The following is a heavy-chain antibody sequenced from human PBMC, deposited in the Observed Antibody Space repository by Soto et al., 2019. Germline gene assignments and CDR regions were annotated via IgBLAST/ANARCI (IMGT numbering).Heavy chain of an antibody. CDR2: IVPLFGTT. CDR1: GGNFSSYA. CDR3: ARARGLSGYNWFDP. Sequence: QAQLVQSGAELKKPGSSVKVSCKASGGNFSSYAISWLRQAPGQGLEWMGGIVPLFGTTNYAQKFKGILMSTADESTTTAYMELSSRRFEDTAVYYCARARGLSGYNWFDPWGQGSPVTVAS. V-gene: IGHV1-69*01. D-gene: IGHD6-25*01. J-gene: IGHJ5*02.